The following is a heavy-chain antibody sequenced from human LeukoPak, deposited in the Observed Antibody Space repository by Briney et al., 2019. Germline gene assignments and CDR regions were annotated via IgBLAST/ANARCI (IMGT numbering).Heavy chain of an antibody. CDR2: IIPIFGTA. Sequence: SVKVSCKASGGTFSSYAISWVRQAPGQGLEWMGGIIPIFGTANYAQKFQGRVTITADESTSTAYMELSSLRSEDTAVYYCARDLGIAAAGTQNYGMDVWGQGTTVTVSS. J-gene: IGHJ6*02. V-gene: IGHV1-69*13. CDR1: GGTFSSYA. D-gene: IGHD6-13*01. CDR3: ARDLGIAAAGTQNYGMDV.